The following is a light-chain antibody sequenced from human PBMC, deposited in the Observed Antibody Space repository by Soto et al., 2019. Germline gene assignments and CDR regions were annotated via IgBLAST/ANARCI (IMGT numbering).Light chain of an antibody. V-gene: IGKV1-39*01. Sequence: DIQITQSPASLSSSVRDRFTITCRASQNIVTYLNWYHQKPGKAPKLLIYAASSLQSGVPSRFSGSGSGTEFTLTINSLQSEDFAVYYCQQYDAWPLTFGGGTKVDI. CDR2: AAS. CDR3: QQYDAWPLT. J-gene: IGKJ4*01. CDR1: QNIVTY.